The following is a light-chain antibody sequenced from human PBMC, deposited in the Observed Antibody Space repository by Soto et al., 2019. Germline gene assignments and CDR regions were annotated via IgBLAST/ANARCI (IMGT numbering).Light chain of an antibody. CDR1: SSDIGDYNY. CDR2: DVS. Sequence: QSALTQPASVSGSPGQSITISCTGASSDIGDYNYVSWYQQHPGKAPKLMIYDVSSRPSGVSDRFSGSKSGNTASLTISGLQAEDEADYYCTSYTTTGTDVFATGTKVTVL. V-gene: IGLV2-14*03. J-gene: IGLJ1*01. CDR3: TSYTTTGTDV.